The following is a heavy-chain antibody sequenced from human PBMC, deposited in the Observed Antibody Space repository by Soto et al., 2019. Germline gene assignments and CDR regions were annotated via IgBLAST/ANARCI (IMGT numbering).Heavy chain of an antibody. CDR3: ARGVFYDYGPSHDAFDI. CDR1: GFTFSSYA. J-gene: IGHJ3*02. V-gene: IGHV3-30-3*01. Sequence: GGSLRLSCAASGFTFSSYAMHWVRQAPGKGLEWVAVISYDGSNKYYADSVKGRFTISRDNSKNTLYLQMNSLRAEDTAVYYCARGVFYDYGPSHDAFDIWGQGTMVTVSS. CDR2: ISYDGSNK. D-gene: IGHD4-17*01.